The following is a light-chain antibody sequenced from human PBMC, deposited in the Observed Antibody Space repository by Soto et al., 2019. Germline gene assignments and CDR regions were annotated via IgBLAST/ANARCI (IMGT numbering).Light chain of an antibody. CDR3: QQADSFPRE. V-gene: IGKV1-12*01. J-gene: IGKJ1*01. CDR1: QDFDRW. CDR2: AAS. Sequence: IQMTQSPSSVSASVGDRVTITCRASQDFDRWLAWYQQKPGKAPNLLIYAASNLRSGVPSRFSGSGSGTEYTLTITTLQPEDFATYFCQQADSFPREFGQGTKVEIK.